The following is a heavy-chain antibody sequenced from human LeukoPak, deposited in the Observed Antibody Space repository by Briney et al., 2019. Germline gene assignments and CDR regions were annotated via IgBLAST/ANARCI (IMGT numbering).Heavy chain of an antibody. D-gene: IGHD3-3*01. CDR2: INPSGGST. J-gene: IGHJ6*03. Sequence: ASVKVSCKASGYTFTSYYMHWVRQAPGQGLEWMGIINPSGGSTSYAQKFQGRVTMTRDTSTSTVYMELSSLRSEDTAVYYCARGTYYDFWSGYSLYYYYYMDVWGKGTTVTVSS. V-gene: IGHV1-46*01. CDR3: ARGTYYDFWSGYSLYYYYYMDV. CDR1: GYTFTSYY.